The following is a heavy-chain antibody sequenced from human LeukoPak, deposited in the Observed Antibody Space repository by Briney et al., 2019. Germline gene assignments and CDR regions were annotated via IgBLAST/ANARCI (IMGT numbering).Heavy chain of an antibody. D-gene: IGHD1-26*01. V-gene: IGHV4-30-2*01. CDR1: GGSISSGGYS. CDR2: IYHSGST. Sequence: PSETLSLTCAVSGGSISSGGYSWSWIRQPPGKGLEWIGYIYHSGSTYYNPSLKSRVTISVDTSKNQFSLKLSSVTAADTVVYYCARGLNRYSGSYYAYFDYWGQGTLVTVSS. J-gene: IGHJ4*02. CDR3: ARGLNRYSGSYYAYFDY.